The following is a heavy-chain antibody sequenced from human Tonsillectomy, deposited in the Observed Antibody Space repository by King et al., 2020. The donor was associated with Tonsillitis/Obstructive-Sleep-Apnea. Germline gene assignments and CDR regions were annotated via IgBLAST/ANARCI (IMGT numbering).Heavy chain of an antibody. CDR2: INHSGST. CDR3: ARGRAAAGTSY. CDR1: GGSFSGYY. D-gene: IGHD6-13*01. Sequence: VQLQQWGAGLLKPSETLSLTCAVYGGSFSGYYWSWIRQPPGKGLEWIGEINHSGSTNYNPSLKSRVTISVDTSKNQFSLKLSSVTAADTAVYYCARGRAAAGTSYWGQGTLVTASS. V-gene: IGHV4-34*01. J-gene: IGHJ4*02.